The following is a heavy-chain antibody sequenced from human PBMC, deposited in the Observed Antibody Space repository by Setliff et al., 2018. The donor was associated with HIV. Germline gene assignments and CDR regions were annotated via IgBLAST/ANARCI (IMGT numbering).Heavy chain of an antibody. CDR2: IKEDGSET. V-gene: IGHV3-7*01. CDR3: ARDATRGGDFDF. J-gene: IGHJ4*02. Sequence: PGGSLRLSCAVSGFTFNTYAMTWLRQAPGKGLEWVANIKEDGSETFYVDSVKGRFTMSRDNAKNLVYLEMNSLKVEDTAVYYCARDATRGGDFDFWGQGTLVTVSS. CDR1: GFTFNTYA. D-gene: IGHD1-26*01.